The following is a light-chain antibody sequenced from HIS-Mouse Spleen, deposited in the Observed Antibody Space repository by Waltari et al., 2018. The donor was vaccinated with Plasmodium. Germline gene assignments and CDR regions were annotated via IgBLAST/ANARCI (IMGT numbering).Light chain of an antibody. CDR2: KDS. V-gene: IGLV3-1*01. Sequence: SYELTQPPSVSVSPGQTASITCSGAKLGYKYACWYQQKPGQSPVLVIYKDSKRPSGIPERFSGSNSGNTATLTISGTQAMDEADYYCQAWDSSTVVFGGGTKLTVL. J-gene: IGLJ2*01. CDR1: KLGYKY. CDR3: QAWDSSTVV.